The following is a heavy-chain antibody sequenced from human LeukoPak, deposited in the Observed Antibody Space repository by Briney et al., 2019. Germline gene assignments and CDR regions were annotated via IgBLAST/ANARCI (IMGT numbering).Heavy chain of an antibody. V-gene: IGHV3-64*01. Sequence: GGSLRLSCAAAGFTFSSYAMHWVRQAPGEGLEYVSAISSNGGSTYYANSVKGRFTISRDNTKNTLYLQMNRLRAEDTAIYHCARGGRFPFDSWGQGTLVTVSS. J-gene: IGHJ4*02. D-gene: IGHD3-16*01. CDR1: GFTFSSYA. CDR3: ARGGRFPFDS. CDR2: ISSNGGST.